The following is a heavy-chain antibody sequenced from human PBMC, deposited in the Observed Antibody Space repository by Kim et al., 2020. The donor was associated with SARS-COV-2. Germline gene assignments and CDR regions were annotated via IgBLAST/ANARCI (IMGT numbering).Heavy chain of an antibody. D-gene: IGHD3-10*01. Sequence: ASVKVSCKVSGYTLTELSMHWVRQAPGKGLEWMGGFDPEDGETIYAQKFQGRVTMTEDTSTDTAYMELSSLRSEDTAVYYCATPQQSSGPASEETYSYYGMDVWGQGTTVTVSS. V-gene: IGHV1-24*01. CDR1: GYTLTELS. CDR2: FDPEDGET. CDR3: ATPQQSSGPASEETYSYYGMDV. J-gene: IGHJ6*02.